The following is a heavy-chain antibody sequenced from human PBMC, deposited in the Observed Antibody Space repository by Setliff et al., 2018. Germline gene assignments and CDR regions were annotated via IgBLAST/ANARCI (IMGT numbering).Heavy chain of an antibody. J-gene: IGHJ4*02. CDR3: ARDLGHGGDSDY. V-gene: IGHV4-38-2*02. CDR2: IGHTGSI. Sequence: PSETLSLTCTVSGYSISSGYIWGWIRQPPGKGLEWVGNIGHTGSINYNPSLKSRLTISRDTSKNQVSLKLNSVTATDTAVYYGARDLGHGGDSDYWGQGIQVTVSS. D-gene: IGHD2-21*02. CDR1: GYSISSGYI.